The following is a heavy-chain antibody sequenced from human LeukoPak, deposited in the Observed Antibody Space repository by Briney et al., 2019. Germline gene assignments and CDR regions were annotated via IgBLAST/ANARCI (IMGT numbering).Heavy chain of an antibody. CDR3: ASRYDYSNYIDY. CDR1: GGSISSSSYY. CDR2: IYYSGST. V-gene: IGHV4-39*01. D-gene: IGHD4-11*01. Sequence: SEALSLTCTVSGGSISSSSYYWGWIRQPPGKGLEWIGTIYYSGSTYYNPSLKSRVTISVDTSKNQFSLKLSSVTAADTAVYYCASRYDYSNYIDYWGQGTLVTVSS. J-gene: IGHJ4*02.